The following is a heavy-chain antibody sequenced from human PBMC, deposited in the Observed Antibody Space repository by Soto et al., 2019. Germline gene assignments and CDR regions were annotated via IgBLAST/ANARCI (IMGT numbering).Heavy chain of an antibody. V-gene: IGHV4-34*01. D-gene: IGHD3-16*02. CDR3: ARQAVHRNRVRFDP. Sequence: QVQLQQWGAGLLKPSETLSLTCAVYGGSFSGYYWSWIRQPPGKGLEWIGEINHSGSTNYNPSLKSRVNISVDTSKNQFSLKLSSVTAADTAVYYCARQAVHRNRVRFDPWGQGTLVTVSS. CDR1: GGSFSGYY. CDR2: INHSGST. J-gene: IGHJ5*02.